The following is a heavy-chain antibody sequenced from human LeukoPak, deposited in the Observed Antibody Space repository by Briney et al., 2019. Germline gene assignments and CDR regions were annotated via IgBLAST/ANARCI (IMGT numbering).Heavy chain of an antibody. CDR1: GVSISAIPYY. D-gene: IGHD3-10*01. CDR2: VYYPGTT. V-gene: IGHV4-39*01. J-gene: IGHJ5*01. CDR3: ARSHFYGSGVDS. Sequence: PSETLSLTCTVSGVSISAIPYYWGWIRQPPGKGLEWIGSVYYPGTTYYNPSLKTRVTISVDTSKSQFSLKLTSVTAADTAVYFCARSHFYGSGVDSWGQGTLVTVSS.